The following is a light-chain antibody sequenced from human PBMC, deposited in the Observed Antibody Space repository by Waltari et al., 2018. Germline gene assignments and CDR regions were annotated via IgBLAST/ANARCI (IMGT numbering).Light chain of an antibody. J-gene: IGKJ4*01. CDR3: QQYYTTPLT. Sequence: YSSSNENYLAWYQHKPGQPPKLLIYWASTRKTGVPDRFSGSGSGTDFILTISSLQAEDVAVYYCQQYYTTPLTFGGGTKVVI. CDR2: WAS. V-gene: IGKV4-1*01. CDR1: YSSSNENY.